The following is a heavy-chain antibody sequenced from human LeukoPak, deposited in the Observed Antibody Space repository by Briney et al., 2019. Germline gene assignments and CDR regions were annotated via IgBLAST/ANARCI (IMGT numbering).Heavy chain of an antibody. J-gene: IGHJ3*02. CDR3: ARGHSGYDFAPDI. CDR2: MDQHGSQT. CDR1: EFRFGSYW. V-gene: IGHV3-7*01. D-gene: IGHD5-12*01. Sequence: GGSLRLSCEASEFRFGSYWMSWVRQAPGQGLEWVAKMDQHGSQTYYADSVKARFTISRDNSKSSVYLQMNSLRAEDTAVYYCARGHSGYDFAPDIWGQGTMVTVSS.